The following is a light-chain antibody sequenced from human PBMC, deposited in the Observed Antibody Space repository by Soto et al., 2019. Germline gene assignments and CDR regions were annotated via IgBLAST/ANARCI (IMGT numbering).Light chain of an antibody. CDR3: ATWDDNVKGPV. J-gene: IGLJ2*01. CDR2: TNS. V-gene: IGLV1-44*01. CDR1: ASNIGSNF. Sequence: VLTQPPSASGPPGQRVTISCSGRASNIGSNFVSWYQVVPGTAPKLLIYTNSHLPSGVPDRFSGSRSGTSASLDISGLQSDDEADYFCATWDDNVKGPVFGGGTKVTVL.